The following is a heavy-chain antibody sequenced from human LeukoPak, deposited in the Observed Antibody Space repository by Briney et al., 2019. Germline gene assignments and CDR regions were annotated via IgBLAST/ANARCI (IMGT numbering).Heavy chain of an antibody. D-gene: IGHD2-15*01. Sequence: SVKVSCKASGYTFTGYYMHWVRQAPGQGLEWMGGIIPIFGTANYAQKFQGRVTITADESTSTAYMELSSLRSEDTAVYYCASMRYCSGGSCSRYYYYYGTDVWGKGTTVTVSS. CDR1: GYTFTGYY. CDR2: IIPIFGTA. CDR3: ASMRYCSGGSCSRYYYYYGTDV. J-gene: IGHJ6*04. V-gene: IGHV1-69*13.